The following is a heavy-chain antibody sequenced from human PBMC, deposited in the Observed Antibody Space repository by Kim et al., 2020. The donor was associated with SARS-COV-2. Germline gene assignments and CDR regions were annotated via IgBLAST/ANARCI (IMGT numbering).Heavy chain of an antibody. CDR2: IDPSDSYT. J-gene: IGHJ4*02. D-gene: IGHD5-12*01. Sequence: GESLKISCKGSGYSFTSYWISWVRQMPGKGLEWMGRIDPSDSYTNYSPSFQGHVTISADKSISTAYLQWNSLKASDTAMYYCARHMPLDIVATTFDYWGQGTLVTVSS. CDR3: ARHMPLDIVATTFDY. V-gene: IGHV5-10-1*01. CDR1: GYSFTSYW.